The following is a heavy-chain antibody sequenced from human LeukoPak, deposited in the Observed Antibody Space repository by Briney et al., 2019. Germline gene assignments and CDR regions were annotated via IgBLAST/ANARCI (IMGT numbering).Heavy chain of an antibody. CDR3: IVLAVTATLGFDY. D-gene: IGHD6-19*01. Sequence: GGSLTLSCAASGIILSRYWMSWVRQAPGKGLEWVANIKQDGSEKWYVDSVKGRFTISRDNAKNSLYLQMNSLRAEDTAVYYCIVLAVTATLGFDYWGQGTLVTVSS. CDR2: IKQDGSEK. V-gene: IGHV3-7*01. J-gene: IGHJ4*02. CDR1: GIILSRYW.